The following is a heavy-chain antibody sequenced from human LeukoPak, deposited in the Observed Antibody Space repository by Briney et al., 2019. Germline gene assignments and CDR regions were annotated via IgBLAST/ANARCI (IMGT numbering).Heavy chain of an antibody. D-gene: IGHD4-17*01. J-gene: IGHJ5*02. CDR3: ARRPVTTSARNWFDP. CDR1: GGSISSSSYY. V-gene: IGHV4-39*01. Sequence: SETLSLTCTVSGGSISSSSYYWGWVRQPPGKGLVWIGSGCYSGSTYYNPALRSRVTISVDTSKNQFSLKLSSVTDADTAVYYCARRPVTTSARNWFDPWGQGTLVTVSS. CDR2: GCYSGST.